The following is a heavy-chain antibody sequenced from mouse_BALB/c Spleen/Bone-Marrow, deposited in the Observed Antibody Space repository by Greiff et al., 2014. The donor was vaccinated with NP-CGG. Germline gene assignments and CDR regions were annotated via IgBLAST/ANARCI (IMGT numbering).Heavy chain of an antibody. D-gene: IGHD2-12*01. CDR2: ISPSNGRS. CDR3: TRSELRRGGYALDY. V-gene: IGHV1S81*02. Sequence: QVQLQQSRAELVKPGASVKLSCKASGYSFTSYWMHWVKQRPGQGLEWIGEISPSNGRSNYNEKFKSKATLTVDISSSTAYMQLSGLTSEDSAVYYCTRSELRRGGYALDYWGLGTSVTVSS. J-gene: IGHJ4*01. CDR1: GYSFTSYW.